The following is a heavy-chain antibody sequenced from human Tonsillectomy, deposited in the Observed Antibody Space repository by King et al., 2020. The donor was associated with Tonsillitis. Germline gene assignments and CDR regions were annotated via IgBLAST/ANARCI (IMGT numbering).Heavy chain of an antibody. CDR3: ARAEHDILTGDYMGSDYYYYYMDV. V-gene: IGHV1-46*01. J-gene: IGHJ6*03. Sequence: QLVQSGAEVKKPGASVKVSCKASGYTFTSYYMHWVRQAPGQGLEWMGIINPSGGSTSYAQKFQGRVTMTRDTSTSTVYMELSSLRSEDTAVYYCARAEHDILTGDYMGSDYYYYYMDVWGKGTTVTVSS. D-gene: IGHD3-9*01. CDR2: INPSGGST. CDR1: GYTFTSYY.